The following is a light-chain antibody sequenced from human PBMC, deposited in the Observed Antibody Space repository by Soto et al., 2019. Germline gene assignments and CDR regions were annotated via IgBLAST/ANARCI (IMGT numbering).Light chain of an antibody. CDR2: AAS. Sequence: DIQMTQSPSSLSASVGDRVTITCRASQSISSYLNWYQQKPGKAPKLLIYAASSLKSGVPSRFSGSGSGTDFTLTISSLQPEDFATYSCQQSYSTPFTFGQGTRLE. V-gene: IGKV1-39*01. J-gene: IGKJ5*01. CDR3: QQSYSTPFT. CDR1: QSISSY.